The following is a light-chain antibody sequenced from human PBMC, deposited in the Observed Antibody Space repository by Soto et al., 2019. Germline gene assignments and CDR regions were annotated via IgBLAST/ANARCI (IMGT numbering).Light chain of an antibody. Sequence: DIQMSQSPASVLASVGDRVTITCRASQDIFNYLAWYQQKPGKAPKLLIYAASSLQNGVPSRFSGSGSGTDVTVTRSRLHSEDFVSYYCRQGNVVRWTFHLGTKVDIK. CDR1: QDIFNY. CDR3: RQGNVVRWT. V-gene: IGKV1-12*01. CDR2: AAS. J-gene: IGKJ1*01.